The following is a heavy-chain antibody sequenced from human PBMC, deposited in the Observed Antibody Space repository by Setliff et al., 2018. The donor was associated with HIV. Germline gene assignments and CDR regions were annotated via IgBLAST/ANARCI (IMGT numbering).Heavy chain of an antibody. CDR3: ASYFRGGARYYFDY. J-gene: IGHJ4*02. D-gene: IGHD3-16*02. Sequence: GGSLRLSCSASGFTLNTYGMSWVRQAPGKGLEWVSVISGSGSGTFYADSVKGRFTISRDNSKNTLYLQMNRLRVDNTAVYYCASYFRGGARYYFDYWGQGTLVTVSS. V-gene: IGHV3-23*01. CDR2: ISGSGSGT. CDR1: GFTLNTYG.